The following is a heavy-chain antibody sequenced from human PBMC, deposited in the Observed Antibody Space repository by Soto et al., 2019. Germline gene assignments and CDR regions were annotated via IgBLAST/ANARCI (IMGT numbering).Heavy chain of an antibody. V-gene: IGHV1-8*01. CDR2: MNPNSGNT. CDR3: ARWGIAAREDYYYYMDV. CDR1: GYTFTSYD. Sequence: ASVKVSCKASGYTFTSYDINWVRQATGQGLEWMGWMNPNSGNTGYAQKFQGRVTMTRNTSISTAYMELSSLRSEDTAVYYCARWGIAAREDYYYYMDVWGKGTTVTVSS. D-gene: IGHD6-6*01. J-gene: IGHJ6*03.